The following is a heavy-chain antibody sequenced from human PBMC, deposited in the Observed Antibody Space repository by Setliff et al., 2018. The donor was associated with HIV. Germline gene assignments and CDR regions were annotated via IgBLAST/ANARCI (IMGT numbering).Heavy chain of an antibody. J-gene: IGHJ5*02. Sequence: SESLSLTCTVSGGSISGSDYYWAWIRQPPGKGLEWIGSIYYSGTTNYNPSLKSRVTISVDTSKNQFSLKLSSVTAADTAVYYCASGGYYGSGSYYGGWFDPWGQGTRVTVSS. CDR2: IYYSGTT. CDR3: ASGGYYGSGSYYGGWFDP. D-gene: IGHD3-10*01. V-gene: IGHV4-39*07. CDR1: GGSISGSDYY.